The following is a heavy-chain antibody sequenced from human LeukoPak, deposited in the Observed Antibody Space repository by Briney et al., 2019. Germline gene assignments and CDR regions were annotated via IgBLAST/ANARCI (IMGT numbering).Heavy chain of an antibody. Sequence: PSETLSLTCTVSGYSISSGYYWGWIRQSPGKGLEWIGSIYYGGSTYYNPSLKSRVTISVDTSKNQFSLKLSSVTAADTAVYYCARDPAVEYFDLWGRGTLVTVSS. J-gene: IGHJ2*01. CDR1: GYSISSGYY. D-gene: IGHD6-19*01. CDR3: ARDPAVEYFDL. V-gene: IGHV4-38-2*02. CDR2: IYYGGST.